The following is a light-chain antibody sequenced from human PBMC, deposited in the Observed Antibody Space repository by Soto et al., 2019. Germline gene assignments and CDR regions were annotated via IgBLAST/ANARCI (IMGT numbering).Light chain of an antibody. V-gene: IGKV1-39*01. J-gene: IGKJ1*01. CDR3: QQSYSSPPT. Sequence: IHMTQSASSLSASVGYRVTITCRASQSISSYLNWYQQKQGKAPKLLIYAASSLQSGVPSRFSGSGYGTDFNLTISSLQPEDFATYYCQQSYSSPPTFGQGTKVDIK. CDR1: QSISSY. CDR2: AAS.